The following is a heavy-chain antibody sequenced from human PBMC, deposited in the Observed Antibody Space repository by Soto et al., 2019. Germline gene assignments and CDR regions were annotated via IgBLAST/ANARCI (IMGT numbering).Heavy chain of an antibody. CDR2: ISGSGGST. Sequence: EVQLLESGGGLVQPGGSLRLSCAASGFTFSSYAMSWVRQAPGKGLEWVSAISGSGGSTYYADSVKGRFTISRDNSKNTLYLQMNSLRAEDTAVYYCAKDPSLGYCSGGSCHGWFDPWGQGTLVTVSS. V-gene: IGHV3-23*01. CDR1: GFTFSSYA. J-gene: IGHJ5*02. CDR3: AKDPSLGYCSGGSCHGWFDP. D-gene: IGHD2-15*01.